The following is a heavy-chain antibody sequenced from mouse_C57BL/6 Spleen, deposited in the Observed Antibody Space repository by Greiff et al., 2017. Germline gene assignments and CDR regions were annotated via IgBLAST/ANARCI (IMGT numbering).Heavy chain of an antibody. Sequence: VQLVESGAELVKPGASVKISCKASGYAFSSYWMNWVKQRPGKGLEWIGQIYPGDGDTNYNGKFKGKATLTADKSSSTAYMQLSSLTSEDSAVYFCARVSKGSYFDYWGQGTTLTVSS. CDR3: ARVSKGSYFDY. CDR1: GYAFSSYW. J-gene: IGHJ2*01. V-gene: IGHV1-80*01. CDR2: IYPGDGDT.